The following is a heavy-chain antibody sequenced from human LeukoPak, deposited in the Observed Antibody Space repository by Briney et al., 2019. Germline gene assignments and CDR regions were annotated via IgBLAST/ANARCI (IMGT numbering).Heavy chain of an antibody. V-gene: IGHV3-23*01. CDR2: SGSGGST. J-gene: IGHJ4*02. CDR3: AKVRDDSSGYYYRT. D-gene: IGHD3-22*01. Sequence: SGSGGSTYYADSVKGRFTISRDNSKNTLYLQMNSLRAEDTAVYYCAKVRDDSSGYYYRTWGQGTLVTVSS.